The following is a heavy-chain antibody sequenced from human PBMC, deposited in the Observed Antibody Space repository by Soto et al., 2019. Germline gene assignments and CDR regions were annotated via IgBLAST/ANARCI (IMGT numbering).Heavy chain of an antibody. CDR3: ARDSRAGLWFGESRDWFDP. J-gene: IGHJ5*02. Sequence: SETLSLTCTVSGGSISSYYWSWIRQPPGKGLEWIGYIYYSGSTNYNPSLKSRVTISVDTSKNQFSLKLSSVTAADTAVYYCARDSRAGLWFGESRDWFDPWGQGTLVTVSS. CDR2: IYYSGST. CDR1: GGSISSYY. V-gene: IGHV4-59*01. D-gene: IGHD3-10*01.